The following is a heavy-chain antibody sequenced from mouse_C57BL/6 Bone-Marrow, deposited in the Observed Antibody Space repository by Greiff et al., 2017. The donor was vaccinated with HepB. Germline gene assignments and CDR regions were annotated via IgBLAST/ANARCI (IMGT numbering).Heavy chain of an antibody. Sequence: VQLQESGPGLVAPSQSLSITCTVSGFSLTSYAISWVRQPPGKGLEWLGVIWTGGGTNYNSALKSRLSISKDNSNSQVFLKMNSLQTDDTARYYCARTFCASDYGRYFDFWGTGTTVTVSS. CDR3: ARTFCASDYGRYFDF. CDR2: IWTGGGT. CDR1: GFSLTSYA. J-gene: IGHJ1*03. D-gene: IGHD2-13*01. V-gene: IGHV2-9-1*01.